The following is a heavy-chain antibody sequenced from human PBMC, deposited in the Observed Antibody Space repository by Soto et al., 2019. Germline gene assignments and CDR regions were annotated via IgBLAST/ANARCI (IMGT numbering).Heavy chain of an antibody. CDR2: IIPIFGTA. CDR3: ARVPQYDSSGYYYLFDY. V-gene: IGHV1-69*13. D-gene: IGHD3-22*01. J-gene: IGHJ4*02. Sequence: SVKVSCKASGGTCSSYAISWVRQAPGQGLEWMGGIIPIFGTANYAQKFQGRVTITADESTSTAYMELSSLRSEDTAVYYCARVPQYDSSGYYYLFDYWGQGTLVTVSS. CDR1: GGTCSSYA.